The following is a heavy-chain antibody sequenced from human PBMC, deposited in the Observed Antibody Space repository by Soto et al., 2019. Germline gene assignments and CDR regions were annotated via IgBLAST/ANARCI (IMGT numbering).Heavy chain of an antibody. CDR2: INSDGSST. V-gene: IGHV3-74*01. Sequence: GGSLILSCAASGFTFSSYWMHWVRQAPGKGLVWVSRINSDGSSTSYADSVKGRFTISRDNAKNTLYLQMNSLRAEDTAVYYCARPSGNYYYYMDVWGKGTTVTVSS. CDR1: GFTFSSYW. D-gene: IGHD6-25*01. J-gene: IGHJ6*03. CDR3: ARPSGNYYYYMDV.